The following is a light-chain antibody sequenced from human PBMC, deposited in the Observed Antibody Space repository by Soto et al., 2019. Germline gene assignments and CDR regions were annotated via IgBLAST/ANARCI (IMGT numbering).Light chain of an antibody. CDR1: SSNIGAGYD. CDR3: QSYDSSLRGYA. Sequence: QSVLTQPPSVSGAPGQRVTISCTGSSSNIGAGYDVHWYQQVPGTAPKLLIYANINRASGVPDRFSGSRSGTSASLAITGLQAEDEADYYCQSYDSSLRGYAFGTGTKVTVL. V-gene: IGLV1-40*01. J-gene: IGLJ1*01. CDR2: ANI.